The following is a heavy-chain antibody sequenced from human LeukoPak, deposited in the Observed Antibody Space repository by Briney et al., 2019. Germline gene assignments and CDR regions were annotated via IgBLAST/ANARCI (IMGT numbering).Heavy chain of an antibody. CDR1: GFTFSSYS. D-gene: IGHD2-2*01. J-gene: IGHJ4*02. Sequence: PGGSLRLSCAASGFTFSSYSMNWVRQAPGKGLEWVSYISSSSSTIYYADSVKGRFTISRDNAENSLYLQMNSLRAEDTAVYYCARRGYCSATTCFAYFDYWGQGTLVTVSS. CDR2: ISSSSSTI. CDR3: ARRGYCSATTCFAYFDY. V-gene: IGHV3-48*01.